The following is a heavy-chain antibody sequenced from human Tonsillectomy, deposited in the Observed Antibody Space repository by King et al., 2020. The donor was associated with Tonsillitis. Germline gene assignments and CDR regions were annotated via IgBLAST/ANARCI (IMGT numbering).Heavy chain of an antibody. J-gene: IGHJ4*02. CDR2: ISYDGSNK. CDR3: AKDLDPTTSYLDY. V-gene: IGHV3-30*18. Sequence: VQLVESGGGVVQPGRSLRLSCAASGFTFSSYGMHWVRQAPGKGLEWVAVISYDGSNKYYADSVKGRFTISRDNSKNTLYLQMNSLRAEDTAVYYCAKDLDPTTSYLDYWGQGTLVTVSS. D-gene: IGHD2-2*01. CDR1: GFTFSSYG.